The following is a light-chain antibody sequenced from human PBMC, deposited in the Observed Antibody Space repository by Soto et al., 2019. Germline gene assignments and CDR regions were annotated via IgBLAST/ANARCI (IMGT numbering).Light chain of an antibody. CDR2: GTS. CDR3: QQYGHSPLT. CDR1: QTIKSRS. Sequence: EIVLTQSPGTLFLSPGERATLSCRASQTIKSRSLAWYQQKPGQAPRRLIYGTSGRPTNIPDRFSASGSGTDFTHTISRLEPEDFAVYYCQQYGHSPLTFGGGTKVEIK. V-gene: IGKV3-20*01. J-gene: IGKJ4*01.